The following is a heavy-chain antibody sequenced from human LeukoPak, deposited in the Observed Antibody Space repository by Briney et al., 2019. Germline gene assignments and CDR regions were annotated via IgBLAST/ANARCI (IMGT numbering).Heavy chain of an antibody. V-gene: IGHV3-7*01. CDR2: IKQDGSEK. CDR3: ARPGIAVAGTEDY. Sequence: GGSLRLSCAASGYTFSSHGLTWVRQAPGKGLEWVANIKQDGSEKYYVDSVKGRFAITRDNAKNSLYLQMNSLRAEDTAVYYCARPGIAVAGTEDYWGQGTLVTVSS. CDR1: GYTFSSHG. J-gene: IGHJ4*02. D-gene: IGHD6-19*01.